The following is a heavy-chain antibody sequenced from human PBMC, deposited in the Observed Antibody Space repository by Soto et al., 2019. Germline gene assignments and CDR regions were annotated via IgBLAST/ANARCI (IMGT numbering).Heavy chain of an antibody. CDR2: IYYSGST. CDR3: ARDHVYNDSSGYV. CDR1: GGSISSGGSY. J-gene: IGHJ4*02. Sequence: SETLSLTCTVSGGSISSGGSYWNWIRQHPGKGLEWIGYIYYSGSTYYNPSLKSRVTISLDTSKNQFSLKLSSVTAADTAVYYCARDHVYNDSSGYVWGQGTLVTVSS. V-gene: IGHV4-31*03. D-gene: IGHD3-22*01.